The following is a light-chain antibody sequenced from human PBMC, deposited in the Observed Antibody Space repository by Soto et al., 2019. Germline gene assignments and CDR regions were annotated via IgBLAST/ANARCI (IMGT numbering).Light chain of an antibody. CDR1: SRDVAAYNF. Sequence: QSVLTQPASVSGSPGQSVAISCTGTSRDVAAYNFVSWYQQHPGKAPKLMVFDVSNRPSGVSDRFSGSKSGNTASLTISGLQAEDEADYYCSSYTSGGNYVFGTGTKVTV. CDR3: SSYTSGGNYV. J-gene: IGLJ1*01. CDR2: DVS. V-gene: IGLV2-14*01.